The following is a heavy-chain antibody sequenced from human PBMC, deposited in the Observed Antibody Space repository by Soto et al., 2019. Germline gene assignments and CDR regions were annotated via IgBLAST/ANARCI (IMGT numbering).Heavy chain of an antibody. CDR2: IYASGSP. Sequence: SETLSLTCTISGGSVSVYYWSWIRQSTGQGLEWIGYIYASGSPYYNPSLRSRVTISADTSKNQISLKLTSPTAADTAVYYCARGVGSSTPQYRGRGTLVTVYS. V-gene: IGHV4-59*02. CDR1: GGSVSVYY. D-gene: IGHD2-2*01. J-gene: IGHJ4*02. CDR3: ARGVGSSTPQY.